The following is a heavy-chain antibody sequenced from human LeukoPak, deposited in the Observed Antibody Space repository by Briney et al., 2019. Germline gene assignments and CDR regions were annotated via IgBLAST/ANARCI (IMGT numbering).Heavy chain of an antibody. D-gene: IGHD2-2*01. J-gene: IGHJ5*02. V-gene: IGHV4-61*01. Sequence: PSETLSLTCTVSGYSISSGSYWGWIRQPPGKGLEWIGYIYYSGSTNYNPSLKSRVTISVDTSKNQFSLKLSSVTAADTAVYYCARSGIVVVPAAMPGVNWFDPWGQGTLVTVSS. CDR2: IYYSGST. CDR3: ARSGIVVVPAAMPGVNWFDP. CDR1: GYSISSGSY.